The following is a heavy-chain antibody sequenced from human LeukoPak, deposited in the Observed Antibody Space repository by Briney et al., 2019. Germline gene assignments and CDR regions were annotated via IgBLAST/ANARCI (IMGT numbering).Heavy chain of an antibody. V-gene: IGHV3-7*01. Sequence: GGSLRLSCAASGFIFDSYAVHWVRQAPGKGLQWVANIKQDGSEKYYVDSVKGRFTISRDNAKNSLYLQMNSLRVEDTAVYYCARGQRGYCSGGSCPFDYWGQGTLVTVSS. CDR3: ARGQRGYCSGGSCPFDY. J-gene: IGHJ4*02. CDR2: IKQDGSEK. D-gene: IGHD2-15*01. CDR1: GFIFDSYA.